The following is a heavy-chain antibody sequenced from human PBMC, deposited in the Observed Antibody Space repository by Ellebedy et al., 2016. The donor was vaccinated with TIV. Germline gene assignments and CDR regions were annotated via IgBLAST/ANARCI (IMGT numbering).Heavy chain of an antibody. CDR1: GCSIGSSGYY. D-gene: IGHD3-10*01. CDR3: ARTFGSGRNWFDP. V-gene: IGHV4-39*01. CDR2: VYYSGST. J-gene: IGHJ5*02. Sequence: MPSETLSLTCTVSGCSIGSSGYYWGWIRQPPGKGLEWIGSVYYSGSTYYNPSLKSRVTISEDTSKKQVSLKLSSVTAADTAVYYCARTFGSGRNWFDPWGQGTLVTVSS.